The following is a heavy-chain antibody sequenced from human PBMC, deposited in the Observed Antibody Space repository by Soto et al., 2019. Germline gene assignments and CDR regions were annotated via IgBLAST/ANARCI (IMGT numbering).Heavy chain of an antibody. J-gene: IGHJ6*02. Sequence: VQLVESGGGLVKPGGSLRLSCAASGFTFSSYSMNWVRQAPGKGLEWVSSISSSSSYIYYADSVKGRFTISRDNAKNSLYLQMNSLRAEDTAVYYCARVVPAAISLGMDVWGQGTTVTVSS. D-gene: IGHD2-2*02. CDR3: ARVVPAAISLGMDV. CDR2: ISSSSSYI. CDR1: GFTFSSYS. V-gene: IGHV3-21*01.